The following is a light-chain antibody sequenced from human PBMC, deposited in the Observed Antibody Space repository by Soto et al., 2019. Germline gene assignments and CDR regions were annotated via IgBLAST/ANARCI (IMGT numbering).Light chain of an antibody. Sequence: QSVLTQPASVSGSVGQSITISCTGTSSDVGGYNYVSWYQQHPGEAPKLLICEVSNRPSGVSNRFSGSKSGNTASLTISGLQAEDEADYYCCSYTTSTTLYVFGSGTKVTLL. V-gene: IGLV2-14*01. CDR1: SSDVGGYNY. CDR3: CSYTTSTTLYV. J-gene: IGLJ1*01. CDR2: EVS.